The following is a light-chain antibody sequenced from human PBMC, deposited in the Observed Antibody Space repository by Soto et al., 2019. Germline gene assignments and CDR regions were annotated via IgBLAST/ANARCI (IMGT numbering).Light chain of an antibody. CDR3: QQYYNIPYT. V-gene: IGKV4-1*01. J-gene: IGKJ2*01. CDR1: RTLFYPSNNKTY. CDR2: WAS. Sequence: DIVMTQSPDSLAVSLGERATINCKSNRTLFYPSNNKTYLAWYQQKAGQPPKLLIYWASMRESGVPDRFSGSGSGTDFTLTISSLQAEDVAIFYCQQYYNIPYTFGQGTKLEIK.